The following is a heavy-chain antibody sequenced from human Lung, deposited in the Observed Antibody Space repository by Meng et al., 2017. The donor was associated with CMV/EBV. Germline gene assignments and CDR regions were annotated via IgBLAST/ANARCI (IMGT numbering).Heavy chain of an antibody. D-gene: IGHD1-14*01. Sequence: SXSLSLXCAVHGESFSGNSWSWIRQPPGKGLEWIGEISHSGITNYNPSLKSRVTISLDTSKNQFSLKLNSVAAADTAVFYCARTLPPARGHRLDYWGQGTLVTVSS. J-gene: IGHJ4*02. CDR2: ISHSGIT. CDR3: ARTLPPARGHRLDY. V-gene: IGHV4-34*01. CDR1: GESFSGNS.